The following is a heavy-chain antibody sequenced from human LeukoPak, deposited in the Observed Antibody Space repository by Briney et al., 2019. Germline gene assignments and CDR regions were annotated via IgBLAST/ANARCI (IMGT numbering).Heavy chain of an antibody. CDR1: GFPFAPFW. V-gene: IGHV3-7*04. J-gene: IGHJ4*02. CDR2: MNRDGSEV. Sequence: GGSLRLSCAASGFPFAPFWMTWVRQAPGKGPEFVATMNRDGSEVAYGNSVRGRFTISRDNAKNSLYLQMYSLRAEDTAVYYCARGIDEWLYPNYWGQGALVTVSS. CDR3: ARGIDEWLYPNY. D-gene: IGHD3-3*01.